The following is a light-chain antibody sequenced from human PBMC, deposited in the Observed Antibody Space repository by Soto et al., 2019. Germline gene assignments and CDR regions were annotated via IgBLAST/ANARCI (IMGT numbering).Light chain of an antibody. V-gene: IGLV1-40*01. CDR1: SSNIGAGYD. Sequence: QSVLTQPPSVSGAPGQRVTISCTGSSSNIGAGYDVHWYQQLPGTGPKLLIYGNSNRPSGVPDRFSGSKSGTSASLAITGLRAEDEADYYCQSYDSSLSGYVFGTGTKLTVL. CDR3: QSYDSSLSGYV. CDR2: GNS. J-gene: IGLJ1*01.